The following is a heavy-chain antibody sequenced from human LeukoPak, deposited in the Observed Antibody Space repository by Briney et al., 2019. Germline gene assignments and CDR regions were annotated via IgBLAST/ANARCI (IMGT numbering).Heavy chain of an antibody. CDR3: AKEGEGDSWDSLDY. CDR1: GFTFSSFA. CDR2: ISIDGTRE. Sequence: GRSLRLSCAASGFTFSSFAMHWVRQAPGKGLEWVTVISIDGTREHYADSVKGRFTISRDNSKSTLYLQMDSLRGEDTAVYYCAKEGEGDSWDSLDYWGQGTMVTVTS. D-gene: IGHD3-16*01. V-gene: IGHV3-30*04. J-gene: IGHJ4*02.